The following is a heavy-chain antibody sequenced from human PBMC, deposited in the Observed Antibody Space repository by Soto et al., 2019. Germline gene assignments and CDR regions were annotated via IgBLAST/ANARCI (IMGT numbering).Heavy chain of an antibody. CDR2: IKSKTDGGTT. CDR1: GFTFSNAW. D-gene: IGHD2-2*01. CDR3: TTEVVVVPAATITLAEDAFDI. J-gene: IGHJ3*02. Sequence: PGGSLRLSCAASGFTFSNAWMSWVRQAPGKGLEWVGRIKSKTDGGTTDYAAPVKGRFTISRDDSKNTLYLQMNSLKTEDTAVYYCTTEVVVVPAATITLAEDAFDIWGQGTMVTVS. V-gene: IGHV3-15*01.